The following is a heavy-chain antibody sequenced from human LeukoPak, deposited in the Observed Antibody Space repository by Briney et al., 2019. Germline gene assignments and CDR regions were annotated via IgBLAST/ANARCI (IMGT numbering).Heavy chain of an antibody. Sequence: GESLKISCKGSGYSFTSYWIGWVRQMPGKGLEWMGIIYPGDSDTRYSPSFQGQVTISADKSIGTAYLQWSSLKASDTAMYYCATSGLPKDYYYGMDVWGQGTTVTVSS. CDR1: GYSFTSYW. CDR2: IYPGDSDT. D-gene: IGHD3-10*01. J-gene: IGHJ6*02. CDR3: ATSGLPKDYYYGMDV. V-gene: IGHV5-51*01.